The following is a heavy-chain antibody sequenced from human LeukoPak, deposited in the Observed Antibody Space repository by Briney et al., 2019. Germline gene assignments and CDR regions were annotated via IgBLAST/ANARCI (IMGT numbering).Heavy chain of an antibody. Sequence: SQTLSLTCAISGDSVSSNSAAWDWIRQSPSRGLEWLGRTYYRSKLFYDYTVSVKSRITINPDTSKNQFSLLLNSVTPEDTAVYYCTRESGLGNDAFDVWGQGTMVTVSS. V-gene: IGHV6-1*01. J-gene: IGHJ3*01. D-gene: IGHD3-10*01. CDR2: TYYRSKLFY. CDR1: GDSVSSNSAA. CDR3: TRESGLGNDAFDV.